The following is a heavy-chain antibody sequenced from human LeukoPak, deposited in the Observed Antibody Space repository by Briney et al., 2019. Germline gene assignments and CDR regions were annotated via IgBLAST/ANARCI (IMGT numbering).Heavy chain of an antibody. Sequence: ASVKVSCKASGYTFTNFAMNWVRQAPGQGLEWMGWINTNTGNPTYAQGFTGRFVFSLDTSVSTAYLQISSLKAEDTAVHYCARDPNHYYDSSGYYGDYWGQGTLVTVSS. J-gene: IGHJ4*02. CDR2: INTNTGNP. CDR3: ARDPNHYYDSSGYYGDY. CDR1: GYTFTNFA. V-gene: IGHV7-4-1*02. D-gene: IGHD3-22*01.